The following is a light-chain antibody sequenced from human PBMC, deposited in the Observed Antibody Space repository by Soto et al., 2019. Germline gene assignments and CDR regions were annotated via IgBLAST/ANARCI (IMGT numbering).Light chain of an antibody. J-gene: IGKJ1*01. CDR2: GAS. CDR1: QSVSSSY. CDR3: QQYGNSPWT. V-gene: IGKV3-20*01. Sequence: EIVLTQSPGTLSLSPGERATLSCRASQSVSSSYLAWYQQKPGQAPRLLIYGASNRATGIPERFSGSGSGTDFTLTISRLEPEDFAVYYCQQYGNSPWTFGQGTKLEI.